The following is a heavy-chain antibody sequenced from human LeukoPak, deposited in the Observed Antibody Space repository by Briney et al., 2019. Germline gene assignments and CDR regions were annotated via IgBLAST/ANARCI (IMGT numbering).Heavy chain of an antibody. D-gene: IGHD3-16*02. CDR2: IRYDGSNK. CDR3: AKDTYDYVWGSYRLQGFSDY. V-gene: IGHV3-30*02. Sequence: PGGSLRLSCAASGFTFSSYGMHWVRQAPGKGLEWVAFIRYDGSNKYYADSVKGRFTISRDNSKNTLYLQMNSLRAEDTAVYYCAKDTYDYVWGSYRLQGFSDYWGQGTLVTVSS. J-gene: IGHJ4*02. CDR1: GFTFSSYG.